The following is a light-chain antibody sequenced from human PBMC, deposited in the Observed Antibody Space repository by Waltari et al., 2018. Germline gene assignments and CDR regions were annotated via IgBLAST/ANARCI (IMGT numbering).Light chain of an antibody. CDR3: QQYHDWPRT. CDR2: GAS. CDR1: QSIGSN. J-gene: IGKJ1*01. Sequence: EIVMTQSPATLSVSPGERATLSCRASQSIGSNLSWYQQKPGQAPRVLIYGASTRATTIPARFTGSGSGTEFTLTISSLKSEDFALYYCQQYHDWPRTFGQGTKVEIK. V-gene: IGKV3-15*01.